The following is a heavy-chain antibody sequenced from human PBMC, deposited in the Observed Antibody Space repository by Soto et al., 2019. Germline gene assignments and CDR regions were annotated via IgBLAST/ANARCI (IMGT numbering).Heavy chain of an antibody. V-gene: IGHV3-64*02. CDR2: ISSNGGST. CDR3: ARAQIGGVVERDYYGMDV. Sequence: PGGSLRLPCAASGFTFSSYAMHWVRQAPGKGLEYVSAISSNGGSTYYADSVKGRFTISRDNSKNTLYLQMGSLRAEDMAVYYCARAQIGGVVERDYYGMDVWGQGTTVTVSS. J-gene: IGHJ6*02. D-gene: IGHD2-15*01. CDR1: GFTFSSYA.